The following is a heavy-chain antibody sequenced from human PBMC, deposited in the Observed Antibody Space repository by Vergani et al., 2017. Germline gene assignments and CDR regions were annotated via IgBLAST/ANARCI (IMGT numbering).Heavy chain of an antibody. CDR1: GYSFTSYW. Sequence: EVQLVQSGAEVKKPGESLRISCKGSGYSFTSYWISWVRQMPGKGLEWMGRIDPSDSYTNYSPSFQGHVTISADKSISTAYLQWSSLKASDTAMYYCARLYRDYGLEGNWFDAWGQGTLVTVSS. D-gene: IGHD4-17*01. CDR2: IDPSDSYT. J-gene: IGHJ5*02. V-gene: IGHV5-10-1*03. CDR3: ARLYRDYGLEGNWFDA.